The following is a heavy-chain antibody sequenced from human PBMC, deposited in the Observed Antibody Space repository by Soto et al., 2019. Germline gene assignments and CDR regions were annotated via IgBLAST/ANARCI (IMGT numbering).Heavy chain of an antibody. CDR1: GGTFSSYA. J-gene: IGHJ4*02. CDR2: IIPILGIA. Sequence: SVKVSCKASGGTFSSYAISWVRQAPGQGLEWMGRIIPILGIANYAQKFQGRVTITADKSTSTAYMELSSLRSEDTAVYYCARQDSGYAWGLFDYWGQGTLVTVSS. CDR3: ARQDSGYAWGLFDY. V-gene: IGHV1-69*04. D-gene: IGHD5-12*01.